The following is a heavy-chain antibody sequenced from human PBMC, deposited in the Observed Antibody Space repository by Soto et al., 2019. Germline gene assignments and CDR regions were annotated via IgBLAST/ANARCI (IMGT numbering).Heavy chain of an antibody. V-gene: IGHV1-2*04. J-gene: IGHJ4*02. D-gene: IGHD1-1*01. CDR2: INPKTGVT. CDR3: ARGDGTKVNTALDY. CDR1: GYPFNGYY. Sequence: QVQLVQSGAEVKEPGASVKVSCKTSGYPFNGYYVHWLRQAPGQGLEWMGWINPKTGVTKYSRKFQGWVTMRTNTSIKESHVELRNLQSDDTAVDYCARGDGTKVNTALDYWGQGTLFSVSS.